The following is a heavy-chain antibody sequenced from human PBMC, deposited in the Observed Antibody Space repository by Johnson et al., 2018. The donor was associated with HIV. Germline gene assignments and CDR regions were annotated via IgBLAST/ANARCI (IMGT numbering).Heavy chain of an antibody. CDR3: ARNQPQSSDAFDI. J-gene: IGHJ3*02. CDR1: GFTFSTYW. V-gene: IGHV3-7*01. D-gene: IGHD1-14*01. Sequence: VQLVESGGGLVQPGGSLRLSCAVSGFTFSTYWMSWVRQVPGKGLEWVANIKQDGSEKYYVDSVKGRFTISRDNSKNTLSLQMNSLRTEDTAVFYCARNQPQSSDAFDIWGLGTMVTVSS. CDR2: IKQDGSEK.